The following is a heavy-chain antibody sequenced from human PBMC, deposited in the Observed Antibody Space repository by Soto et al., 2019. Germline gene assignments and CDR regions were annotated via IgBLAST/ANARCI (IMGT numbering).Heavy chain of an antibody. V-gene: IGHV2-70*04. Sequence: SGPTLVNPTQTLTLTCTFSGFSLSGKGMRVSWIRQPPGKALEWLARIDWDDDKFYSPSLRTRLTISKDTSKNQVVLAMTNVDPKDTATYYCARSPGGFTVATYFFDYWGQGTLVTVSS. CDR3: ARSPGGFTVATYFFDY. J-gene: IGHJ4*02. CDR2: IDWDDDK. CDR1: GFSLSGKGMR. D-gene: IGHD4-17*01.